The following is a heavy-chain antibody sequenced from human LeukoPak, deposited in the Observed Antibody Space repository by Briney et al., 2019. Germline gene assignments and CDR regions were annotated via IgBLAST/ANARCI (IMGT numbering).Heavy chain of an antibody. J-gene: IGHJ4*02. CDR1: GFTFDDYA. D-gene: IGHD2/OR15-2a*01. Sequence: GRSLRLSCAASGFTFDDYAMHWVRQAPGKGLVWVSRINSDGSSTIYADSVKGRFAISRDNAKNTLYLQMNSLRAEDTAVYYCAGVLSTISALGWGQGTLVTVSS. CDR3: AGVLSTISALG. V-gene: IGHV3-74*01. CDR2: INSDGSST.